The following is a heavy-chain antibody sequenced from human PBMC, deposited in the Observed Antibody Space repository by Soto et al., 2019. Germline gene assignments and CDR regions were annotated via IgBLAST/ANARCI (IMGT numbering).Heavy chain of an antibody. V-gene: IGHV4-30-2*01. CDR2: IYHSGST. J-gene: IGHJ5*02. CDR1: GGSISSGGYS. CDR3: ARESGIAAAGNSWFDP. Sequence: PSETLSLTCAVSGGSISSGGYSWSWIRQPPGKGLEWIGYIYHSGSTYYNPSLKSRVTISVDRSKNQFSLKLSSVTAADTAVYYCARESGIAAAGNSWFDPWGQGTLVTVSS. D-gene: IGHD6-13*01.